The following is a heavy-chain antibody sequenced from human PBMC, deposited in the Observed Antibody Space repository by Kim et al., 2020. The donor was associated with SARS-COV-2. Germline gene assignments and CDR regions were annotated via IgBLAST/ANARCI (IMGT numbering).Heavy chain of an antibody. CDR2: VNRNGSST. V-gene: IGHV3-74*01. Sequence: GGSLRLSCVASGFTFRSSWLHFFRPSPLPFLVWFSRVNRNGSSTSYADSVKGRFTISRDNARNTLYLQMNSLRAEDTAVYYCASLSTGYVWDKFDYWGQGTLVTVSS. J-gene: IGHJ4*02. CDR3: ASLSTGYVWDKFDY. CDR1: GFTFRSSW. D-gene: IGHD3-16*01.